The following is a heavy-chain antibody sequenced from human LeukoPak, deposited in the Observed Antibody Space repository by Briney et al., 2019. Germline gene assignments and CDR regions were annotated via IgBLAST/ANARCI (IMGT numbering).Heavy chain of an antibody. CDR1: GLTFTSHG. V-gene: IGHV3-30*02. D-gene: IGHD4-23*01. CDR3: ARDRGKDYFDS. Sequence: GGSLRLSCTTSGLTFTSHGFHWLRQVVGKRLEWVAFVRNDASDTYHANSVKGRFSDSRDDSKNTLYLQMNSLRPEDTAIYYCARDRGKDYFDSWGQGTQVTVSS. CDR2: VRNDASDT. J-gene: IGHJ4*02.